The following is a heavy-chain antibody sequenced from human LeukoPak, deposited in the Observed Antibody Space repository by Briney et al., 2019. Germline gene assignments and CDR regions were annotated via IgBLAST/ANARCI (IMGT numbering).Heavy chain of an antibody. CDR2: ISSGDST. Sequence: PGGSLRLSCAASGFTVSSNYMSWVRQAPGKGLECVSVISSGDSTYYADSVKGRFTISRDNSKNTLYLQMNSLRAEDTAVYYCAREGIDYYDKSGYVYWGQGTLVTVSS. V-gene: IGHV3-53*01. J-gene: IGHJ4*02. CDR3: AREGIDYYDKSGYVY. D-gene: IGHD3-22*01. CDR1: GFTVSSNY.